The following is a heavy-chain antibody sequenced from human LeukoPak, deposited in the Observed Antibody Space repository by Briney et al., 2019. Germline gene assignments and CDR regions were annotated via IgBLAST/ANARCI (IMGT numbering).Heavy chain of an antibody. CDR1: GFTFSDYY. CDR3: ARDSTADYFDY. CDR2: ISSSGSTI. V-gene: IGHV3-11*01. J-gene: IGHJ4*02. Sequence: GGSLRLSCAASGFTFSDYYMSWIRQAPGKGLEWDSYISSSGSTIYYADSVKGRFTISRDNAKNSLYLQMNSLRAEDTAVYYCARDSTADYFDYWGQGTLVTVSS.